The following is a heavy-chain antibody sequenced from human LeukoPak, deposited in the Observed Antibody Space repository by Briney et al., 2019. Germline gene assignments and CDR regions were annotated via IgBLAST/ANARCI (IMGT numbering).Heavy chain of an antibody. D-gene: IGHD6-6*01. CDR2: ISSSSSYI. CDR3: ARGLVMDWFDP. V-gene: IGHV3-21*01. CDR1: GFTLSCCG. Sequence: PGGSLRLSCAASGFTLSCCGMHWVRQAPGKGLEWVSSISSSSSYIYYADSVKGRFTISRDNAKNSLYLQMNSLRAEDTAVYYCARGLVMDWFDPWGQGTLVTVSS. J-gene: IGHJ5*02.